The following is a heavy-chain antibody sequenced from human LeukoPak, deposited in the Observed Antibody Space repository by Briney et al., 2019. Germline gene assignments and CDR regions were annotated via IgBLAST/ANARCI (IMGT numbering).Heavy chain of an antibody. CDR3: AREAPDAFDV. CDR1: GFTFSTYE. V-gene: IGHV3-48*03. Sequence: LSGGSLRLSCAASGFTFSTYEMNWVRQAPGKGLEWISYIHSSGRVIHYADSVKGRFTISRDNAEKSLYLQMNNLRAADTAVYYCAREAPDAFDVWGQGTLVTVSS. J-gene: IGHJ3*01. CDR2: IHSSGRVI. D-gene: IGHD6-6*01.